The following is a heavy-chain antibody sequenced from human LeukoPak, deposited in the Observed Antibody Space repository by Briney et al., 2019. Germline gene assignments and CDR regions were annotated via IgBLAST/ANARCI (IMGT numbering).Heavy chain of an antibody. CDR3: ATENGVTMVRGVIKPFDY. Sequence: GGSLRLSCAGGFTFSDYSMNWIRQAPGKGLEWVSYISSSSSTVYYTDSVKGRFTISRDNAKNSLYLQMNSLRAEDTAVYYCATENGVTMVRGVIKPFDYWGQGTLVTVSS. D-gene: IGHD3-10*01. J-gene: IGHJ4*02. V-gene: IGHV3-48*04. CDR2: ISSSSSTV. CDR1: GFTFSDYS.